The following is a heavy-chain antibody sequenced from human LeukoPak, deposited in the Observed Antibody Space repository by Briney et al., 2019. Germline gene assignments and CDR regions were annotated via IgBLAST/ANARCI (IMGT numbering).Heavy chain of an antibody. Sequence: GGSLRLSCAASGFSVRTTYMSWVRQAPEKGLEWVSVLYTGGGTDHADSVKGRFTISRDNSKNTLPLQMNSLRVEDTAIYYCTRSGYRHPYHFDSWDQGTLVTVSS. V-gene: IGHV3-53*01. CDR2: LYTGGGT. J-gene: IGHJ4*02. CDR3: TRSGYRHPYHFDS. D-gene: IGHD3-22*01. CDR1: GFSVRTTY.